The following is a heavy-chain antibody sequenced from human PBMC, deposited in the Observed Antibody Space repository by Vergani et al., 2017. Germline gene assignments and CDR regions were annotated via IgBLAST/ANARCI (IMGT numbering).Heavy chain of an antibody. CDR3: ARVHYDYVWGSYRADY. CDR2: MNPNSGNT. J-gene: IGHJ4*02. V-gene: IGHV1-8*01. CDR1: GYTFTSYD. Sequence: QVQLVQSGAEVKKPGASVKVSCKASGYTFTSYDINWVRQATGQGLEWMGWMNPNSGNTGYAQRFQGRVTMTRNTSISTAYMELSSLRSEDTAVYYCARVHYDYVWGSYRADYWGQGTLVTVSS. D-gene: IGHD3-16*02.